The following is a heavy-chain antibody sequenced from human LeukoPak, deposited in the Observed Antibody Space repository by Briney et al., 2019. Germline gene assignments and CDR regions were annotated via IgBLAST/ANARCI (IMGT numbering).Heavy chain of an antibody. J-gene: IGHJ6*02. CDR3: ASFPFCYGSGSHTRSCSYNLDV. Sequence: PSETLSLTCTVSGGSISSHYWSWIRQPPGKGLELIGYIYYSGSTNYNPSLKSRVTISVDTSTSQFSLRLSSVTAADTAVYYCASFPFCYGSGSHTRSCSYNLDVWGQGTTVTVSS. CDR1: GGSISSHY. V-gene: IGHV4-59*11. D-gene: IGHD3-10*01. CDR2: IYYSGST.